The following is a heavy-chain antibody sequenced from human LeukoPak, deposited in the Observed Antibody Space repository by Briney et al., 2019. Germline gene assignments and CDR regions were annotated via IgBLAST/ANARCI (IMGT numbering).Heavy chain of an antibody. CDR2: IYTSGST. CDR3: ARFPKRYCSGGSCYYFDY. V-gene: IGHV4-4*07. D-gene: IGHD2-15*01. CDR1: GGSISGYY. J-gene: IGHJ4*02. Sequence: SETLSLTCAVSGGSISGYYWSWIRQPAGKGLEWIGRIYTSGSTNYNPSLKSRVTISVDTSKNQFSLKLSSVTAADTAVYYCARFPKRYCSGGSCYYFDYWGQGTLVTVSS.